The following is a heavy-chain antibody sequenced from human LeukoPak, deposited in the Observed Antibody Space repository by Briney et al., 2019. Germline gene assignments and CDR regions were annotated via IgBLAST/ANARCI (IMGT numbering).Heavy chain of an antibody. V-gene: IGHV3-21*01. CDR2: ISSSSSYI. J-gene: IGHJ5*02. Sequence: GGSLRLSCAASGFTFSSYSMNWVRQAPGKGLEWVSSISSSSSYIYYADSVKGRFTISRDNAKNSLYLQTNSLRAEDTAVYYCARDRDYYDSSGLNWFDPWGRGTLVTVSS. CDR3: ARDRDYYDSSGLNWFDP. D-gene: IGHD3-22*01. CDR1: GFTFSSYS.